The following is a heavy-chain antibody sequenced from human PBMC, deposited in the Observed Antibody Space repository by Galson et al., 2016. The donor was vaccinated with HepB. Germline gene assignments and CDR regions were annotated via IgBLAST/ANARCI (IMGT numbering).Heavy chain of an antibody. CDR3: AREAAPGDDYSLAY. CDR1: KYTFTIYY. J-gene: IGHJ4*02. D-gene: IGHD4-11*01. Sequence: SVKVSCKASKYTFTIYYIHWVRQAPGQGLEWMGWISPNSGGTNYAQKFQGRVTMTRDTSITTAYMELSSLRSDDTAVYYCAREAAPGDDYSLAYWGQGTLGT. V-gene: IGHV1-2*02. CDR2: ISPNSGGT.